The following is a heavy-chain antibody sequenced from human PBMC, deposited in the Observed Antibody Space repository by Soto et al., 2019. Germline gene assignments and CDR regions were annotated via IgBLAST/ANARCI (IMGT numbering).Heavy chain of an antibody. CDR3: ARPFVALPAGRCLDWLVL. J-gene: IGHJ5*02. CDR2: IHYSETT. CDR1: GVSISSGNYY. D-gene: IGHD2-2*01. Sequence: QLQLQESGPGLVKPSETLSLTCTVSGVSISSGNYYWGWIRQPPGKGLEWIGSIHYSETTHYNPSLKSPVALSVDTSKNQLSLKLMSLTAADTAVYHGARPFVALPAGRCLDWLVLWGQGTVVTVTS. V-gene: IGHV4-39*01.